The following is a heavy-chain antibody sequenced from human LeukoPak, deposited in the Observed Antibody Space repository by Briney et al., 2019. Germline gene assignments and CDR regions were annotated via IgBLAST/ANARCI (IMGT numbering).Heavy chain of an antibody. CDR1: GVSISSGGYY. CDR2: IYHSGST. J-gene: IGHJ3*02. D-gene: IGHD2-15*01. Sequence: PSQTLSLTCTVSGVSISSGGYYWSWIRQLPGKGLEWIGYIYHSGSTYYNPSLKSRVTISVDRSKNQFSLKLSSVTAADTAVYYCARRSGDMDAFDIWAKGQWSPSLQ. V-gene: IGHV4-30-2*01. CDR3: ARRSGDMDAFDI.